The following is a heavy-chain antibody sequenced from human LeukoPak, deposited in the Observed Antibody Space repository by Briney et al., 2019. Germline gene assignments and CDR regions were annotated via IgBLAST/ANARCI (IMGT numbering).Heavy chain of an antibody. CDR1: GGSISSYY. CDR3: AGVSGGCKISGYYYGMDV. D-gene: IGHD1-26*01. Sequence: PSETLSLTCTVSGGSISSYYWSWIRQPAGKGLEWIGRIYTSGSTNYNPSLKSRVTRSVDTSKNQFSLKLSSVTAADTAVYYGAGVSGGCKISGYYYGMDVWGQGTTVTVSS. V-gene: IGHV4-4*07. CDR2: IYTSGST. J-gene: IGHJ6*02.